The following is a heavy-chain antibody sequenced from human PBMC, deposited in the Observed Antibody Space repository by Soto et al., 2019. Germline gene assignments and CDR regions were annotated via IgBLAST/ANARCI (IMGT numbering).Heavy chain of an antibody. CDR2: TYYRSKWYN. J-gene: IGHJ6*02. V-gene: IGHV6-1*01. D-gene: IGHD6-19*01. CDR1: GDSVSSNSAA. CDR3: ARAGYSSGWYNYYYYYGMDV. Sequence: PSQTLSLTCAVSGDSVSSNSAAWNWIRQSPSRGLEWLGRTYYRSKWYNDYAVSVKSRITINPDTSKNQFSLQLNSVTPEDTAVYYCARAGYSSGWYNYYYYYGMDVWGQGTTVTVSS.